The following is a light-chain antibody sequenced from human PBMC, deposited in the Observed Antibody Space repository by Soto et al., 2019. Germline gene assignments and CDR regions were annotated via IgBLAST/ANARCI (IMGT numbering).Light chain of an antibody. J-gene: IGKJ2*01. CDR1: QSIRSS. V-gene: IGKV1-39*01. CDR3: QQSYSTPNT. Sequence: DIQMTQSPSSLSASVGDRVTITCRASQSIRSSLNWYQQKPGKAPKLLIYAASSLQSGVPSRFSGSGSGTDFTLTISSLQPEDFATYYCQQSYSTPNTFGQGTKV. CDR2: AAS.